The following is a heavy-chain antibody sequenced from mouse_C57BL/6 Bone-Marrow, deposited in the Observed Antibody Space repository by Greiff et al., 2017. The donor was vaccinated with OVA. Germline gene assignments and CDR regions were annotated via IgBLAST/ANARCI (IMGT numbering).Heavy chain of an antibody. CDR3: AREGSSGPSGFAY. D-gene: IGHD3-2*02. CDR2: IYPGDGDT. CDR1: GYAFSSSW. J-gene: IGHJ3*01. Sequence: QVQLQQSGPELVKPGASVKISCKASGYAFSSSWMNWVKQRPGKGLEWIGRIYPGDGDTNYNGKFKGKATLTADKSSSTAYMQLSSLTSEDSAVYFCAREGSSGPSGFAYWGQGTLVTVSA. V-gene: IGHV1-82*01.